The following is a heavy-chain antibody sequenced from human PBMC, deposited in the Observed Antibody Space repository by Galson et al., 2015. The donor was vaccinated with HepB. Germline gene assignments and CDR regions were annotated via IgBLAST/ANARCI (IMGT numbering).Heavy chain of an antibody. CDR1: GGSINSGGYY. D-gene: IGHD6-6*01. CDR3: ARVSSIAARGIDY. CDR2: IYYSGST. Sequence: CTVSGGSINSGGYYWNWIRQHPGKGLEWMGYIYYSGSTYYNPSLKSRVTISVDTSKNQFSLKLSSVTAADTAVYYCARVSSIAARGIDYWGQGTLVTVSS. V-gene: IGHV4-31*03. J-gene: IGHJ4*02.